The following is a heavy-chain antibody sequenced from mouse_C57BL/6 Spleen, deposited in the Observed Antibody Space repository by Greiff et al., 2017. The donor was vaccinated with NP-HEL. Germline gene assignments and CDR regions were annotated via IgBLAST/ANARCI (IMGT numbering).Heavy chain of an antibody. V-gene: IGHV1-52*01. J-gene: IGHJ2*01. CDR3: VRGITTVVATDY. Sequence: VQLQQSGAELVRPGSSVKLSCKASGYTFTSYWMHWVKQRPIQGLEWIGNIDPSDSETHYNQKFKDKATLTVDKSSSTAYMQLSSLTSEDSAVYYCVRGITTVVATDYWGQGTTLTVSS. CDR2: IDPSDSET. CDR1: GYTFTSYW. D-gene: IGHD1-1*01.